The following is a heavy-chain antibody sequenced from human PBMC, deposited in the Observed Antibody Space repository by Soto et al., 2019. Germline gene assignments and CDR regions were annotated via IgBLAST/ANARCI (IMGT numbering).Heavy chain of an antibody. Sequence: SETLSLTSIVSGYSVTSGIYYLTWLRQPPGKGLEWIGYISYTGRTKYNPSLQSRVTISVGTSKNQFSLKLSSVTAADTAVYYCARAAGYCSSTSCYGPYYYYYGMDVWGQGTTVTVSS. J-gene: IGHJ6*02. CDR1: GYSVTSGIYY. CDR2: ISYTGRT. D-gene: IGHD2-2*01. CDR3: ARAAGYCSSTSCYGPYYYYYGMDV. V-gene: IGHV4-61*01.